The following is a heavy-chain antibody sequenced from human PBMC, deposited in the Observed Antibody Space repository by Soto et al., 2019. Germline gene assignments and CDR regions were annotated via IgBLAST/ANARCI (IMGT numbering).Heavy chain of an antibody. CDR3: ARAGHYYDSSGYDHFDY. V-gene: IGHV1-46*01. D-gene: IGHD3-22*01. CDR1: GYTFTSYY. Sequence: ASVKVSCKASGYTFTSYYMHWVRQAPGQGLEWMGIINPSGGSTSYAQKFQGRVTMTRDTSTSTVYMELSSLRSEDTAVYYCARAGHYYDSSGYDHFDYWGQGTLVTVSS. J-gene: IGHJ4*02. CDR2: INPSGGST.